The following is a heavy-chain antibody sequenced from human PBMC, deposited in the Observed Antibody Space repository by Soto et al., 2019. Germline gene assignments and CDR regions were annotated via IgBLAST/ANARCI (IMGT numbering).Heavy chain of an antibody. CDR1: GFTFSSYA. CDR2: ISGSGGST. D-gene: IGHD3-9*01. CDR3: VKPNYDILTGDYYFDY. J-gene: IGHJ4*02. V-gene: IGHV3-23*01. Sequence: GGSLRLSCAASGFTFSSYAMSWVRQAPGKGLEWVSAISGSGGSTYYADSVKGRFTISRDNSKNTLYLQMNSLRAEDTAVYYCVKPNYDILTGDYYFDYWGQGTLVTVSS.